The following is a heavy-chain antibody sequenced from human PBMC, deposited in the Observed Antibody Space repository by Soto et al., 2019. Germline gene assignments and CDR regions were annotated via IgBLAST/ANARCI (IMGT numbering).Heavy chain of an antibody. CDR3: ARDKTRFLGFDY. D-gene: IGHD3-3*01. V-gene: IGHV3-53*01. J-gene: IGHJ4*02. Sequence: PGGSLRLSYAASGLTVSSNYMSWVRQAPGKGLEWVSVIYSGGSTYYADSVKGRFTISRDNSKNTLYLQMNSLRAEDTAVYYCARDKTRFLGFDYWGQGTLVTVSS. CDR2: IYSGGST. CDR1: GLTVSSNY.